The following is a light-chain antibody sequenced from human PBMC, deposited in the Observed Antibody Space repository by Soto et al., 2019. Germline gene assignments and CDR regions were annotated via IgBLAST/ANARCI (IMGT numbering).Light chain of an antibody. Sequence: EIVLTQSPGTLSLSPGERATLSCRASQSVSSSYLAWYHQKPGQAPRLLIYGASSRATGIPDRFSGSGSGTDFTLTSSRLEPEEFAVYYCQQYGSSPLTFGGGTKVEIK. CDR2: GAS. V-gene: IGKV3-20*01. CDR1: QSVSSSY. CDR3: QQYGSSPLT. J-gene: IGKJ4*01.